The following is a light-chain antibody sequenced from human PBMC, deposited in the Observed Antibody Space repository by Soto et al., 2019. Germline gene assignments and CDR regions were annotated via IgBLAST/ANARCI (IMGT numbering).Light chain of an antibody. CDR3: QQYSNWPPIT. CDR2: GAS. Sequence: EIVMTQSPGTLSVSPGERATLSCRASQSVSSNLAWYQQKPGQAPRLLIYGASTRATGIPARFSGSGSGTEFTLTISSLQSEDFAVYYCQQYSNWPPITFGQGTRLEIK. J-gene: IGKJ5*01. CDR1: QSVSSN. V-gene: IGKV3-15*01.